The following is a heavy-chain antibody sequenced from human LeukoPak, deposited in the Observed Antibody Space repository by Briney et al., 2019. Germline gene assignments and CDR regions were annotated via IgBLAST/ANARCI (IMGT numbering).Heavy chain of an antibody. V-gene: IGHV4-31*03. D-gene: IGHD3-10*01. J-gene: IGHJ5*02. Sequence: SETLSLTCTVSGGSISSGGYYWSWIRQHPGKGLEWIGYIYYSGSTYYNPSLKSRVTISVDTSKNQFSLKLSSVTAADTAVYYCARKALRFGELSRWFDPWGQGTLVTVSS. CDR2: IYYSGST. CDR3: ARKALRFGELSRWFDP. CDR1: GGSISSGGYY.